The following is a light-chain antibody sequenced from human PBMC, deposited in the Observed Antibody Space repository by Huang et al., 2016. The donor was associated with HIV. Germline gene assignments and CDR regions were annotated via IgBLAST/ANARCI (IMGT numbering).Light chain of an antibody. CDR2: GSS. V-gene: IGKV3-15*01. Sequence: EIVMTQSPATLSVSPGQRVTLSCRANRSVSTNLAWYQQRHGQAPRPLIYGSSTRAPGIPARLSGSGSGTDFSLTISSLQSEDVALYYCHQYNNWLLSFGGGTRV. CDR3: HQYNNWLLS. CDR1: RSVSTN. J-gene: IGKJ4*01.